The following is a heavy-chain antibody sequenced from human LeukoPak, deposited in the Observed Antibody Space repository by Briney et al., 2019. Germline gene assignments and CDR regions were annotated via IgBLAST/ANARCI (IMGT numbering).Heavy chain of an antibody. V-gene: IGHV4-59*01. J-gene: IGHJ4*02. D-gene: IGHD6-19*01. CDR2: IFYSGST. Sequence: SETLSLTCTVSGDSISSYYWTWIRQPPGEGPEWMGYIFYSGSTNYNPSLKSRVTFSIDTSKNQFSLKLSSVTAADTAVYYCARGCSSGWDDVGYIDYWGQGSLVTVSS. CDR3: ARGCSSGWDDVGYIDY. CDR1: GDSISSYY.